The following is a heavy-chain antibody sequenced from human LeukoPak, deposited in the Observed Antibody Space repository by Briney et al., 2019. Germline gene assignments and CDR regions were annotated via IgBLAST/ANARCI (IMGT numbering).Heavy chain of an antibody. J-gene: IGHJ6*04. CDR1: GGTFSDYA. D-gene: IGHD3-3*01. Sequence: ASVKVSCKASGGTFSDYALNWVRQAPGQGLEWMGVFIPILGTANCTQKFQDRVTITADISTNTVNMELSSLRSEDTAVYFCAGIPVFGVVLHQEPVWGKGTTVTVSS. CDR3: AGIPVFGVVLHQEPV. CDR2: FIPILGTA. V-gene: IGHV1-69*10.